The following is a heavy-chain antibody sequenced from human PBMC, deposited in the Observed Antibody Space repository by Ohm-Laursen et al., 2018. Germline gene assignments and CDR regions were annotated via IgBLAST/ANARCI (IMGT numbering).Heavy chain of an antibody. CDR2: ISYDGSNK. CDR3: AKGGGSWKYYYYGMDV. D-gene: IGHD1-1*01. V-gene: IGHV3-30*18. J-gene: IGHJ6*02. CDR1: GFTFSSNW. Sequence: SLRLSCTASGFTFSSNWMSWVRQAPGKGLEWVAVISYDGSNKYYADSVKGRFTISRDNSKNTLYLQMNSLRAEDTAVYYCAKGGGSWKYYYYGMDVWGQGTTVTVSS.